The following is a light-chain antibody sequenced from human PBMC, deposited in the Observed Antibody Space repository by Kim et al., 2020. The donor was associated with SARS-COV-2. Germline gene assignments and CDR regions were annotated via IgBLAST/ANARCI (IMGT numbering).Light chain of an antibody. Sequence: SYELTQPPSVSVSPGQTASITCSGDKLGDKYACWYQQKPGQSPVLVIYQDSKRPSGIPERFSGSNSGNTATLTISGTQARDEADYHCQAWDSSTVVLGGG. V-gene: IGLV3-1*01. CDR3: QAWDSSTVV. CDR1: KLGDKY. CDR2: QDS. J-gene: IGLJ2*01.